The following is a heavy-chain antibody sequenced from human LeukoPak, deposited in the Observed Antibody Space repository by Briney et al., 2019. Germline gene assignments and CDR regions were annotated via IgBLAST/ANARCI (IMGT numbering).Heavy chain of an antibody. CDR2: INHSGST. CDR3: ARAPQRRRLPQAYYFDY. Sequence: PPETLSLTCAVHGGSFSGYYWSWIRQPPGKGLEWIGEINHSGSTNYNPSLKSRVTISVDTSKNQFSLKLSSVTAADTAVYYCARAPQRRRLPQAYYFDYWGQGTLVTVSS. J-gene: IGHJ4*02. D-gene: IGHD4-17*01. V-gene: IGHV4-34*01. CDR1: GGSFSGYY.